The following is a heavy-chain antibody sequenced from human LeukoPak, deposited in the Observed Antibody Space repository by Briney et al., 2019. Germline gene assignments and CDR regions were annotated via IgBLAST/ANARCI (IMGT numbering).Heavy chain of an antibody. D-gene: IGHD1-26*01. V-gene: IGHV3-7*01. CDR2: IKQHGSEK. Sequence: GGSLRLSCAASGFTFSSYGMSWVRQAPGKGLEWVANIKQHGSEKYYVDSVKGRFTISRDNAKNSLYLQMNSLRAEDTAVYYCARDRGSYYGGDFDYWGQGTLVTVSS. CDR3: ARDRGSYYGGDFDY. CDR1: GFTFSSYG. J-gene: IGHJ4*02.